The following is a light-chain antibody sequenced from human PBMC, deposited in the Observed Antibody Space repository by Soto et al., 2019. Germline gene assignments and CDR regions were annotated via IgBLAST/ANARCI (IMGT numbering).Light chain of an antibody. Sequence: AIQLTQSPSSLSASVGDRVTITCRASQGIGSALAWYQQRPGEAPRFLIYDASTLGSGVPLRFSGSGSGTYFTLTLSTLQLEDFATYYCQQFNSYPLTFGGGTKVEIK. CDR3: QQFNSYPLT. CDR2: DAS. V-gene: IGKV1-13*02. J-gene: IGKJ4*01. CDR1: QGIGSA.